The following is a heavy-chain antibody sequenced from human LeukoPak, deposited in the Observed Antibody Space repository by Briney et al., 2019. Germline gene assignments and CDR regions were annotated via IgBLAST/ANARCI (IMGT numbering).Heavy chain of an antibody. J-gene: IGHJ5*02. CDR1: GGSISSSSYY. Sequence: SETLSLTCAVYGGSISSSSYYWGWIRQPPGKGLEWIGSIYYSGSTYYNPSLKSRVTISVDTSKNQFSLKLSSVTAADTAVYYCARHLVGGVVITLRNWFDPWGQGTLVTVSS. CDR2: IYYSGST. V-gene: IGHV4-39*01. CDR3: ARHLVGGVVITLRNWFDP. D-gene: IGHD3-3*01.